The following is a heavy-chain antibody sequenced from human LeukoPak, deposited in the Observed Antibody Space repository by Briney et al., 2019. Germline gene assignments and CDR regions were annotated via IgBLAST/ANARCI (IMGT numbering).Heavy chain of an antibody. CDR3: ARRSTVTKRGKFDY. CDR2: IYYSGST. Sequence: PSETLSLTCTVSGGSISSSSYYWGWIRQPPGKGLEWIGSIYYSGSTNYNPSLKSRVTISVDTSKNQFSLKLSSVTAADTAVYYCARRSTVTKRGKFDYWGQGTLVTVSS. J-gene: IGHJ4*02. V-gene: IGHV4-39*07. D-gene: IGHD4-17*01. CDR1: GGSISSSSYY.